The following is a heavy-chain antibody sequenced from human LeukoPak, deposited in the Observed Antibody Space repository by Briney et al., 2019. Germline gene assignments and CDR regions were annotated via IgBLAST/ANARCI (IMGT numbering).Heavy chain of an antibody. CDR3: ARSGYREGADALDI. Sequence: SETLSLTCTVSGGSISSYYWTWIRQPPGKGLEWIGYIYYSGSTTYNSSLNSRVTISVDTSKNQFSLKLSSVTAADTAVYYCARSGYREGADALDIWGQGTMVTVSS. CDR2: IYYSGST. CDR1: GGSISSYY. V-gene: IGHV4-59*01. D-gene: IGHD5-18*01. J-gene: IGHJ3*02.